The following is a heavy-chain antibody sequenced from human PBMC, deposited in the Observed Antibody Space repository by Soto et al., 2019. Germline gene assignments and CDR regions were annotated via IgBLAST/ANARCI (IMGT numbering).Heavy chain of an antibody. J-gene: IGHJ4*02. V-gene: IGHV3-7*01. CDR2: IKQDGSEK. CDR3: ARDQRDYYDSSGYYSTFDY. D-gene: IGHD3-22*01. CDR1: GFTFSSYW. Sequence: GGSLRLSCAASGFTFSSYWMSWVRQAPGKGLEWVANIKQDGSEKYYVDSVKGRFTISRDNAKNSLYLQMNSLRAEDTAVYYCARDQRDYYDSSGYYSTFDYWGQGTLVTVSS.